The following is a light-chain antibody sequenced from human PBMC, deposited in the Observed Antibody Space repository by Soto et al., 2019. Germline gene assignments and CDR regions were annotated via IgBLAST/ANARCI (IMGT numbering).Light chain of an antibody. CDR3: QQGGS. CDR2: GAF. CDR1: QSVSTY. J-gene: IGKJ4*01. V-gene: IGKV3-11*01. Sequence: EIVLTQSPATLSLSPGEGATLSCRASQSVSTYLAWYQQKPGQAPRLLIYGAFNRATGIPARFSGSGSGTDFTLTISSLEPEDFEVYYCQQGGSFGGGTKVEIK.